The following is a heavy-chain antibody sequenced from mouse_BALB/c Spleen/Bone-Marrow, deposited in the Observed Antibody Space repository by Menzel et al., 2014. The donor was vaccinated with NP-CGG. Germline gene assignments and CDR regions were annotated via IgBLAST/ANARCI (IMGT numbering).Heavy chain of an antibody. D-gene: IGHD2-3*01. Sequence: VMLVESGGDLVKPGGSLKLSCAASGFTFSSYGMSWVRQTPDKRLEWAATISTGGSQTYYTDSVKGRFTISRDNAKNHLYLQMSSVKSEDSAIYYCARRGYDNSYWYFGVWGAGTTGTVAS. CDR3: ARRGYDNSYWYFGV. J-gene: IGHJ1*01. CDR2: ISTGGSQT. V-gene: IGHV5-6*02. CDR1: GFTFSSYG.